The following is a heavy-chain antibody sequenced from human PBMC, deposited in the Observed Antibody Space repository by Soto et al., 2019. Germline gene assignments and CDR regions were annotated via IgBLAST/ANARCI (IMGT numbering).Heavy chain of an antibody. V-gene: IGHV3-53*01. CDR2: IYSGGST. Sequence: SLRLSCAASGFTVSSNYMSWVRQAPGKGLEWVSVIYSGGSTYYADSVKGRFTISRDNSKNTLYLQMNSLRAEDTAVYYCARGDTAMAPAFDYWGQGTLVTVSS. D-gene: IGHD5-18*01. J-gene: IGHJ4*02. CDR3: ARGDTAMAPAFDY. CDR1: GFTVSSNY.